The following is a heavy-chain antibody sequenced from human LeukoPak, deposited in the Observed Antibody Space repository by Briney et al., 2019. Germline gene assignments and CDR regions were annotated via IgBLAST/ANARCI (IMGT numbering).Heavy chain of an antibody. CDR1: GGSIRSYY. CDR2: IYYSGTT. V-gene: IGHV4-59*01. D-gene: IGHD3-22*01. J-gene: IGHJ4*02. CDR3: ARVGYYDSSGYNYFDY. Sequence: PSETLSLTCTVSGGSIRSYYWNWIRQPPGKGLEWIGYIYYSGTTNHNPSLKSRVTISVDTSKNQFSLKLSSVTAADTAVYYCARVGYYDSSGYNYFDYWGQGTLVTVSS.